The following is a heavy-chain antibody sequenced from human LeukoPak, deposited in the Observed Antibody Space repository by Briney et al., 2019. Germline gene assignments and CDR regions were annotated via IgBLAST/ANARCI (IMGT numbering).Heavy chain of an antibody. CDR2: IYYSGST. Sequence: SETLSLTCTVSGGSISSYYWSWIRQPPGKGLEWIGYIYYSGSTNYNPSLKSRVTISVDTSKNQFSLKLSSATAADTAVYYCARMYYYDSSGYGGFDYWGQGTLVTVSS. J-gene: IGHJ4*02. V-gene: IGHV4-59*08. CDR3: ARMYYYDSSGYGGFDY. D-gene: IGHD3-22*01. CDR1: GGSISSYY.